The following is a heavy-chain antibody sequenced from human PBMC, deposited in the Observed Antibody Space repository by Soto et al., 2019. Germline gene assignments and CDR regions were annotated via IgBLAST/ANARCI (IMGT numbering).Heavy chain of an antibody. J-gene: IGHJ5*02. CDR3: ARARQRLMVRWFDP. V-gene: IGHV4-34*01. CDR2: INHSGST. CDR1: GGSFSGYY. D-gene: IGHD6-25*01. Sequence: QVQLQQWGAGLLKPSETLSLTCAVYGGSFSGYYWSWIRQPPGKGLEWIGEINHSGSTNYNPSLKSRVTISVDTSKNQFSLKPSSVTAADTAVYYCARARQRLMVRWFDPWGQGTLVTVSS.